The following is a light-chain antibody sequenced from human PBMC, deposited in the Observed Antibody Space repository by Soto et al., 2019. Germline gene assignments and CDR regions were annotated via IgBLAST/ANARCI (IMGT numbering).Light chain of an antibody. CDR2: GAS. CDR1: QSVSSSN. J-gene: IGKJ5*01. V-gene: IGKV3-20*01. CDR3: QQYGSSST. Sequence: EMVMTQSPATLSVSPGEGATLSCRASQSVSSSNLAWYQQKPAQAPRLLIYGASSRPTGIPDRFSGSGSGTDFTLTISRLEPEDFAVYYCQQYGSSSTFGQGTRLEIK.